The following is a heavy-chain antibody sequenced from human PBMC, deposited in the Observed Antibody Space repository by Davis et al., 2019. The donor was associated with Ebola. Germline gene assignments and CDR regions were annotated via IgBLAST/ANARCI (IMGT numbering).Heavy chain of an antibody. CDR3: ASQAWIQLWASY. CDR1: GGPTSSSNC. V-gene: IGHV4-4*02. Sequence: MPGGSLRLSCAVSGGPTSSSNCCRCIRQPPGKGLEWIGEINHSGSTNYNPSLKNRVTISVETSKNQFSRKLSSVTAAETAVYYCASQAWIQLWASYWGQGSLVTVSS. J-gene: IGHJ4*02. D-gene: IGHD5-18*01. CDR2: INHSGST.